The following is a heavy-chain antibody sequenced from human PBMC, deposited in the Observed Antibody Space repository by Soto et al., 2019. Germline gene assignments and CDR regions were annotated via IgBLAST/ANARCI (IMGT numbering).Heavy chain of an antibody. CDR3: ARSPFLECN. J-gene: IGHJ4*02. D-gene: IGHD3-3*02. Sequence: GGSLGLSCATSGFTFSSYEMNWVRQAPGKGLEWVSYIGFSGSTKYYADSVKGRFTISRDNAKNSLFLQMNSLRVEDTAVYYCARSPFLECNWAQGTLVTVPS. CDR1: GFTFSSYE. CDR2: IGFSGSTK. V-gene: IGHV3-48*03.